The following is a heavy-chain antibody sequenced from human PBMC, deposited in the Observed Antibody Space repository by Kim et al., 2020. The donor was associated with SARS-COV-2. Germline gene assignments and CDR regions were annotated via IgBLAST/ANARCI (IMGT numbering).Heavy chain of an antibody. D-gene: IGHD1-26*01. Sequence: ASVKVSCKASGYTFTSYDINWVRQATGQGLEWMGWMNPNSGNTGYAQKFQGRVTMTRNTSISTAYMELSSLRSEDTAVYYCAGSYLPHNYYYGMDVWGQGTTVTVSS. J-gene: IGHJ6*02. V-gene: IGHV1-8*01. CDR3: AGSYLPHNYYYGMDV. CDR2: MNPNSGNT. CDR1: GYTFTSYD.